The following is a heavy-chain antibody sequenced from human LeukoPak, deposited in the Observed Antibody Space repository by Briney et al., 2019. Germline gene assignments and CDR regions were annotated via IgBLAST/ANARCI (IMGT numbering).Heavy chain of an antibody. Sequence: PGGSLRLSCAASGFTFSSYGMHLVRQAPGKGLEWVAVRSYDGSNKYYADSVKGRFTISRDNSKNTLYLQMNSLRAEDTAVYYCAKGLNTAMVSPGDAFDIWGQGTMVTVSS. J-gene: IGHJ3*02. D-gene: IGHD5-18*01. V-gene: IGHV3-30*18. CDR3: AKGLNTAMVSPGDAFDI. CDR2: RSYDGSNK. CDR1: GFTFSSYG.